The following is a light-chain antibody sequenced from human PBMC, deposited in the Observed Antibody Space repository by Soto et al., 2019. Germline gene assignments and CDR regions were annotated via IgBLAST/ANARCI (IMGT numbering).Light chain of an antibody. CDR3: QNYDSAPRT. J-gene: IGKJ1*01. CDR2: AAS. Sequence: DIKMTQSPSSLSASVGDRVTITCRATQGISNYLAWYQQKPGKVPKLMISAASTLQSVVPSRFSGSGSVTDFALTISSLQPEDVATYYCQNYDSAPRTFGQGTKVEIK. V-gene: IGKV1-27*01. CDR1: QGISNY.